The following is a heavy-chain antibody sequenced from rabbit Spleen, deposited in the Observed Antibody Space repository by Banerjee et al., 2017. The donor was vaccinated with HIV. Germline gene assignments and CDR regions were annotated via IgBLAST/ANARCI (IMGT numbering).Heavy chain of an antibody. CDR1: GFDFSYGDV. CDR2: MNTASGGA. Sequence: QQQLVESGGGLVKPGASLTLTCKASGFDFSYGDVMCWVRQGPGKGLEWIACMNTASGGAVYATWAKGRFTISGASWTTVSLQMTSLTAADTATYFCARGEHFSVGFSAFAIYLDLWGPGTLVTVS. V-gene: IGHV1S45*01. D-gene: IGHD6-1*01. J-gene: IGHJ4*01. CDR3: ARGEHFSVGFSAFAIYLDL.